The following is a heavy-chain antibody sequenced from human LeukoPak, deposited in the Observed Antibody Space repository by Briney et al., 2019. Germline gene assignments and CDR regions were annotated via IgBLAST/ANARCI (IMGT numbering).Heavy chain of an antibody. CDR2: IGNDGSNK. D-gene: IGHD2-15*01. V-gene: IGHV3-33*08. CDR3: ARAGYCSGGSCYGVVY. Sequence: GGSLRLSCAASGFTFSSYGMHWVRQAPGKGLERVAVIGNDGSNKYYADSVKGRFTISRDNSKNTLYLQMNSLRAEDTAVYYCARAGYCSGGSCYGVVYWGQGTLVTVSS. CDR1: GFTFSSYG. J-gene: IGHJ4*02.